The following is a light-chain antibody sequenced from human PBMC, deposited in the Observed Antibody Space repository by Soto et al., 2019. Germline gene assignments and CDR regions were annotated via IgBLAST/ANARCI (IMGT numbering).Light chain of an antibody. CDR3: QQYNNWPRAS. J-gene: IGKJ4*01. Sequence: ETVMTQFPATLSVSPGERATLSCRASQTISDNLAWYQQKPGQAPRLIIFRASTRAAGVPARFSGSGSGTEFSLSISSLQSEDFAVYYCQQYNNWPRASFGGGTKVDIK. CDR2: RAS. CDR1: QTISDN. V-gene: IGKV3-15*01.